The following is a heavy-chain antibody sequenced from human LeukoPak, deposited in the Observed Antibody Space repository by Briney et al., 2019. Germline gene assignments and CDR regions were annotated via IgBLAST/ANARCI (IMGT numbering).Heavy chain of an antibody. D-gene: IGHD6-6*01. CDR1: GYTFTSYY. V-gene: IGHV1-46*01. CDR2: INPSGGST. CDR3: ASSSGQCYLAKAARRRNSFDL. Sequence: ASVKVSCKASGYTFTSYYMHWVRQAPGQGLEWMGIINPSGGSTSYAQKFQGRVTMTRDTSTSTAYMELSRLRSDDTAVYYCASSSGQCYLAKAARRRNSFDLWGQEPMVTVSS. J-gene: IGHJ3*01.